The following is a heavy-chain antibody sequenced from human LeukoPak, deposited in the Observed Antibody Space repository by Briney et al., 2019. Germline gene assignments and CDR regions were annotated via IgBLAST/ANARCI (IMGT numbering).Heavy chain of an antibody. J-gene: IGHJ5*02. CDR3: AKGSPARPNWFDP. CDR1: GFTFSSHA. D-gene: IGHD3-10*01. CDR2: VSAGGSGT. V-gene: IGHV3-23*01. Sequence: GSLRLSCAASGFTFSSHAMSWVRQAPGKGLEWVSSVSAGGSGTYYADSVKGRFTISRDNSKNTLYLQMNSLRAEDTAVYYCAKGSPARPNWFDPWGQGTLVTVSS.